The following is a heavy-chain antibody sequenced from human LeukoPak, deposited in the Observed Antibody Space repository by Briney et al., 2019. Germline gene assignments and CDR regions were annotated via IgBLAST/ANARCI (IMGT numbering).Heavy chain of an antibody. D-gene: IGHD2-8*01. CDR1: GFTFRNFA. Sequence: SGGFLRLSCSASGFTFRNFAISWVRQAPGKGLEWVSSIGGGDTHYADSVKGRFTISRDDSRSTVDLQMSSLRAEDTAVYYCAKDGQSFNSMYDYFDSWGQGTLVTVSS. V-gene: IGHV3-23*01. CDR3: AKDGQSFNSMYDYFDS. J-gene: IGHJ4*02. CDR2: IGGGDT.